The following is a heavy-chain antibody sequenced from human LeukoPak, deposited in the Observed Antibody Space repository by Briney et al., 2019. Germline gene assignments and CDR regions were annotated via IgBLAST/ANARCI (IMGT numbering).Heavy chain of an antibody. CDR2: INPSGGSP. V-gene: IGHV1-46*01. CDR3: ARSGSSWPKYFDH. J-gene: IGHJ4*02. CDR1: GYTFTSYY. Sequence: ASVKVSCKASGYTFTSYYMHWVRQAPGQGLEWMGIINPSGGSPSYAQKFHGRATMTKETSTSTVYIELSSLRYEDTAVYYCARSGSSWPKYFDHWGQGTLVTVSS. D-gene: IGHD6-13*01.